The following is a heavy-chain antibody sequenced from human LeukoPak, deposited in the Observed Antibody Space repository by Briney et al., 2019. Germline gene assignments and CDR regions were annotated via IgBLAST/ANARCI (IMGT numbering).Heavy chain of an antibody. J-gene: IGHJ6*02. D-gene: IGHD5-12*01. CDR2: IIPIFGIA. V-gene: IGHV1-69*04. CDR1: GGTFSSYA. Sequence: ASVKVSCKASGGTFSSYAISWVRQAPGQGLEWMGRIIPIFGIANYAQKFQGRVTITADKSTSTAYMELSSLRSEDTAVYYCARARGYSGYDSSYAGCGDYATPRYGTDVWGQGTTVTVSS. CDR3: ARARGYSGYDSSYAGCGDYATPRYGTDV.